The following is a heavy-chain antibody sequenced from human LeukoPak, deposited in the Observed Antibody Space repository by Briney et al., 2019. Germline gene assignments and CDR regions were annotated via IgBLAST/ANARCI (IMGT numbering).Heavy chain of an antibody. V-gene: IGHV4-39*01. CDR1: GGSISSSTFY. CDR3: ARHGYKSGWYGGDFDN. J-gene: IGHJ4*02. Sequence: TSETQSLTCTVSGGSISSSTFYWAWIRQPPGKGLEWIGTIYSSGSSYYNPSLKSRVTISVDTSKNQFSLKLSSVTAADTAVYYCARHGYKSGWYGGDFDNWGQGTLVSVSS. CDR2: IYSSGSS. D-gene: IGHD6-19*01.